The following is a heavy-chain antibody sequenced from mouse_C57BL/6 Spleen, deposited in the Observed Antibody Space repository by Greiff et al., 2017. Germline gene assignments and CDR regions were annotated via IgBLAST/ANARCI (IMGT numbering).Heavy chain of an antibody. D-gene: IGHD4-1*02. CDR2: IWSGGST. J-gene: IGHJ1*03. CDR1: GFSLTSYG. Sequence: QVQLKESGPGLVQPSQSLSITCTVSGFSLTSYGVHWVRLSPGKGLEWLGVIWSGGSTDYNAAVISRLSISKDNSKSQVFFTMHSLQADDTAIYYCASNRGNWHDYFGVWGTGPTVSVSS. V-gene: IGHV2-2*01. CDR3: ASNRGNWHDYFGV.